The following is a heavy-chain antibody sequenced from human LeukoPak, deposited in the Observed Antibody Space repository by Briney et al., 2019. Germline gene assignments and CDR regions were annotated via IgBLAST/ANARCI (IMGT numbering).Heavy chain of an antibody. V-gene: IGHV4-59*08. CDR3: ARHNYDDYVFDI. CDR2: INYSGSA. J-gene: IGHJ3*02. CDR1: GGSLSSYY. Sequence: SETLSLTCTVSGGSLSSYYFSWIRQSPGKGLEWIAYINYSGSASYNPSLKSRVTRSVDTSKQFSLSLSSVTAADTAVYYCARHNYDDYVFDIWGQGTKVTVSS. D-gene: IGHD4-17*01.